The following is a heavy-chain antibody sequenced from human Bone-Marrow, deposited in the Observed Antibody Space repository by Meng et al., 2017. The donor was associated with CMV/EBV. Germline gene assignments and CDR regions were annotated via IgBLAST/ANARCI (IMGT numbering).Heavy chain of an antibody. Sequence: GGSLRLSCAASGFTFSSYGMHWVRQAPGKGLEWVAFIRYDGSNKYYADSVKGRFTISRDNSKNTLYLQMNSLRAEDTAVYYCAKDRRYDFWSGDFDYWGQGKLVTVSS. V-gene: IGHV3-30*02. CDR2: IRYDGSNK. J-gene: IGHJ4*02. CDR3: AKDRRYDFWSGDFDY. D-gene: IGHD3-3*01. CDR1: GFTFSSYG.